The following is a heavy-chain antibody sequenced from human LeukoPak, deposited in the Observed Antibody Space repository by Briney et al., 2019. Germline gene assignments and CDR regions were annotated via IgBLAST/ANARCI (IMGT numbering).Heavy chain of an antibody. CDR1: GFSFRSYW. D-gene: IGHD2-15*01. Sequence: GGSLRLSCAASGFSFRSYWMSWVRQAPGKGLEWVANINHDGSEKYYVDSVKGRFTISRGNAKKSLYLQVDSLRAEDTAVYYCASARVVDSWGQGTLVTVSS. V-gene: IGHV3-7*01. CDR2: INHDGSEK. J-gene: IGHJ4*02. CDR3: ASARVVDS.